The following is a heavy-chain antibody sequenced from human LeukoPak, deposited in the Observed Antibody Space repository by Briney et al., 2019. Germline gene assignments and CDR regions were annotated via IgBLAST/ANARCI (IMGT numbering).Heavy chain of an antibody. Sequence: GGSLRLSCAASGFTLSSYSMNWVRQAPGKGLEWVSSISSSSSYIYYADSVKGRFTISRDNAKNSLYLQMNSLRAEDTAVYYCARDGSNGWYSGFDYWGQGTLVTVSS. V-gene: IGHV3-21*01. J-gene: IGHJ4*02. D-gene: IGHD6-19*01. CDR3: ARDGSNGWYSGFDY. CDR1: GFTLSSYS. CDR2: ISSSSSYI.